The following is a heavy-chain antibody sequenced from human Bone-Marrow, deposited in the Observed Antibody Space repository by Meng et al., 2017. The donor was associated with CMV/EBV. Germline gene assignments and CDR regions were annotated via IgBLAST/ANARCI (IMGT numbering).Heavy chain of an antibody. J-gene: IGHJ4*02. CDR1: GFTFDDYA. Sequence: SLKISCAASGFTFDDYAMHWVRQGPGKGLEWVSGISWNSGSIGYADSVKGRFTISRDNAENSLYLQLNSLRTEDMALYYCAKGFYSNNDVPFDYWGQGSLVTVSS. CDR3: AKGFYSNNDVPFDY. D-gene: IGHD4-11*01. V-gene: IGHV3-9*03. CDR2: ISWNSGSI.